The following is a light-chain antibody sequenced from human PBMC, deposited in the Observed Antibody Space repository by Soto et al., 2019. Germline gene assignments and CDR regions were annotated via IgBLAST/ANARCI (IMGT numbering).Light chain of an antibody. CDR1: QSIRSSY. V-gene: IGKV3-20*01. CDR2: GTS. Sequence: IVLPQSPGTMALSPGKRATLTYRASQSIRSSYLVWYQQRPGQPPRLLIYGTSTMAAGISDRFSGSGSGTDFTLTIYRLEPGDSAVYYCQQYGTSALTFCGGTKV. CDR3: QQYGTSALT. J-gene: IGKJ4*01.